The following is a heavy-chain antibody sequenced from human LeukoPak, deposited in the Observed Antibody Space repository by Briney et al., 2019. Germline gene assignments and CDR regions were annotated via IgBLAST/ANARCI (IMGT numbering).Heavy chain of an antibody. V-gene: IGHV1-18*01. Sequence: ASVKVSCKASGNTFASYGISWVRQAPGQGLEWMGWISAYNDNTKYAQNLQGRVTLTTDTSTSTAYMELRSLTSDDTALYYCARDTARITTPGGPDYWGQGTLVTVSS. CDR1: GNTFASYG. CDR2: ISAYNDNT. D-gene: IGHD6-13*01. CDR3: ARDTARITTPGGPDY. J-gene: IGHJ4*02.